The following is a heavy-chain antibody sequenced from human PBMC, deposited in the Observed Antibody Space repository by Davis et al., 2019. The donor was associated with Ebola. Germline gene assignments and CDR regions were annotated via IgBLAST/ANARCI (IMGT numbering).Heavy chain of an antibody. V-gene: IGHV3-30*03. CDR3: ARDSFGEPSSYYGMDV. Sequence: LSLTCTVSGGSISSSGHSWGWIRQAPGKGLEWVAVISYDGSNKYYADSVKGRFTISRDNSKNTLYLQMNSLRAEDTAVYYCARDSFGEPSSYYGMDVWGKGTTVTVSS. CDR1: GGSISSSG. D-gene: IGHD3-10*01. J-gene: IGHJ6*04. CDR2: ISYDGSNK.